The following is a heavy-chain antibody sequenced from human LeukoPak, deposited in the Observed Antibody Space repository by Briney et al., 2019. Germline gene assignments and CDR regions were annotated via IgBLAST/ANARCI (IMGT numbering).Heavy chain of an antibody. J-gene: IGHJ2*01. CDR1: GFTFSSYA. D-gene: IGHD3-22*01. Sequence: PGGSLRLSCAASGFTFSSYAMSWVRQAPGKGLEWVSAISGSGGSTYYADSVKGRFTISRDNSKNTLYPQMNSLRAEDTAVYYCAKETAEYDSSGYYGGYFDLWGRGTLVTVSS. CDR2: ISGSGGST. CDR3: AKETAEYDSSGYYGGYFDL. V-gene: IGHV3-23*01.